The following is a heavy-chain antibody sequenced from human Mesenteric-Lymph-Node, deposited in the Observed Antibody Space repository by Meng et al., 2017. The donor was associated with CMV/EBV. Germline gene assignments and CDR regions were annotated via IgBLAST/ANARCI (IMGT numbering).Heavy chain of an antibody. CDR3: ARDPGNWNYDY. V-gene: IGHV3-23*01. CDR2: VGGNGDGT. CDR1: GYSISSGYY. J-gene: IGHJ4*02. Sequence: ETLSLTCTVSGYSISSGYYWGWIRQPPGKGLEWVSDVGGNGDGTHHADSVKGRFTISRDNSKNTVYLEMSSLRVEDTAVYYCARDPGNWNYDYWGQGILVTVSS. D-gene: IGHD1-7*01.